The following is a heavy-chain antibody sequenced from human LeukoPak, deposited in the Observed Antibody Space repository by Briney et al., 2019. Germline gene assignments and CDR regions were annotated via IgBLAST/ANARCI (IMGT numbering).Heavy chain of an antibody. Sequence: SETLSLTCTVSGGSISSYYWSWIRQPPGKGLEWIGYIYHSGSTNYNPSLKSRVTISVDTSKNQFSLKLSSVTAADTAVYYCAGEFAYYYDSSGYYCALNGFVYWGQGTLVTVSS. V-gene: IGHV4-59*01. CDR1: GGSISSYY. CDR2: IYHSGST. CDR3: AGEFAYYYDSSGYYCALNGFVY. D-gene: IGHD3-22*01. J-gene: IGHJ4*02.